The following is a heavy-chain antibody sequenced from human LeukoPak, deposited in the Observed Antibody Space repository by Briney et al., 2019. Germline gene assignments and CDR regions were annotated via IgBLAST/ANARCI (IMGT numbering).Heavy chain of an antibody. J-gene: IGHJ4*02. V-gene: IGHV4-4*07. Sequence: SETLSLTCTVSGGSINSYYWSWIRQPAGKGLEWIGRIYASGSTNYSPSLKSRVTISIDQSKNRFSLKLSSVTAADTAVYYCAGEVYCLDYWGQGILVTVSS. CDR2: IYASGST. CDR3: AGEVYCLDY. D-gene: IGHD2-15*01. CDR1: GGSINSYY.